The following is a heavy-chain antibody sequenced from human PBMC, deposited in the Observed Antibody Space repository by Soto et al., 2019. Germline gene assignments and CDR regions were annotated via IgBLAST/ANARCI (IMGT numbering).Heavy chain of an antibody. CDR3: ARGPFTYYYDSSGYFVY. Sequence: SETLSLTCAVYGGSFSGYYWSWIRQPPGKGLEWIGEINHSGSTNYNPSLKSRVTISVDTSKNQFSLKLSSVTAADTAVYYCARGPFTYYYDSSGYFVYWGQGTLVTVSS. D-gene: IGHD3-22*01. CDR1: GGSFSGYY. CDR2: INHSGST. V-gene: IGHV4-34*01. J-gene: IGHJ4*02.